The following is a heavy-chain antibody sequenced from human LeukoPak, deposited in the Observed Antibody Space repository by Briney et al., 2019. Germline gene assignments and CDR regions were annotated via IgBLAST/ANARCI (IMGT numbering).Heavy chain of an antibody. CDR1: GFTFSSYG. D-gene: IGHD3-16*02. J-gene: IGHJ4*02. V-gene: IGHV3-33*01. CDR3: ARDFELSH. Sequence: GRSLRLSCAASGFTFSSYGMHWVRQAPGKGLEWVALIWYDGSSKHYADSVRGRLTISRDNSKNTLYLQMNSLRAEDTAVYYCARDFELSHWGQGTLVTVSS. CDR2: IWYDGSSK.